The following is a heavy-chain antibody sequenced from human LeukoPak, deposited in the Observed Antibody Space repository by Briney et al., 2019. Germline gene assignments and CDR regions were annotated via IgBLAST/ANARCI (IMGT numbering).Heavy chain of an antibody. D-gene: IGHD3-10*01. V-gene: IGHV3-20*04. Sequence: EGSLRLSCAASGFTFDDYGMSWVRQAPGKGLEWVSGINWNGGSTGYTHSVKGRFTISRDNAKNSLYLQMNSLRAEDTALYYCARRRVTLVRGVDITSYYFDYWGQGTLVTVSS. CDR1: GFTFDDYG. J-gene: IGHJ4*02. CDR2: INWNGGST. CDR3: ARRRVTLVRGVDITSYYFDY.